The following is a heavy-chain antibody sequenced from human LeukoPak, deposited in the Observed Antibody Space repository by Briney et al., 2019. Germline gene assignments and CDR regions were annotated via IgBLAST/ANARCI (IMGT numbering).Heavy chain of an antibody. CDR1: GFTFSTYA. CDR2: ISGSGDNT. V-gene: IGHV3-23*01. Sequence: PGGSLRLSCAASGFTFSTYAMSWVRQAPGEGLEWVSGISGSGDNTNYADSVKGRFTISRDNSKNTLSLQMSSLRVEDTAVYYCARDRSCTGGSCYMDVWGRGTTVTVSS. D-gene: IGHD2-15*01. J-gene: IGHJ6*03. CDR3: ARDRSCTGGSCYMDV.